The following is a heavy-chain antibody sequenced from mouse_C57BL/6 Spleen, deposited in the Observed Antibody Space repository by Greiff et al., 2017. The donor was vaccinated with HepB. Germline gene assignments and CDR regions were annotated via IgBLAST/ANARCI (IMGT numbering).Heavy chain of an antibody. CDR1: GFTFSSYG. Sequence: EVQGVESGGDLVKPGGSLKLSCAASGFTFSSYGMSWVRQTPDKRLEWVATISSGGSYTYYPDSVKGRFTISRDNAKNTWYMKMSSLKSEDTAMYYCARQRGYYGHYYAVDYWGQGTSVTVSS. J-gene: IGHJ4*01. D-gene: IGHD1-1*01. CDR2: ISSGGSYT. CDR3: ARQRGYYGHYYAVDY. V-gene: IGHV5-6*01.